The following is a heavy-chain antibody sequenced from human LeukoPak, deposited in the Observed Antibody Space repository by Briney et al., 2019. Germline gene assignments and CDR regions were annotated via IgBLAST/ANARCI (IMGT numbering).Heavy chain of an antibody. CDR3: ARDLYYYGSELPYYFDY. J-gene: IGHJ4*02. CDR1: GFTFSSYA. V-gene: IGHV3-30*04. Sequence: PGGSLRLSCAASGFTFSSYAMHWVRQAPGKGLEWVAVISYDGSNKYYADSVKGRFTTSRDNSKNTLYLQMNSLRAEDTAVYYCARDLYYYGSELPYYFDYWGQGTLVTVSS. CDR2: ISYDGSNK. D-gene: IGHD3-10*01.